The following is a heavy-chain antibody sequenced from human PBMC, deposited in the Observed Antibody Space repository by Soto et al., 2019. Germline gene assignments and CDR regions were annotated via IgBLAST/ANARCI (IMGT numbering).Heavy chain of an antibody. Sequence: KASETLSLTCAVYGGSFSGYYWSWIRQPPGKGLEWIGEINHSGSTNYNPSLKSRVTISVDTSKNQFSLKLSSVTAADTAVYYCARRLNLYSSSWYFDYWGQGTLVTVSS. J-gene: IGHJ4*02. D-gene: IGHD6-13*01. V-gene: IGHV4-34*01. CDR3: ARRLNLYSSSWYFDY. CDR1: GGSFSGYY. CDR2: INHSGST.